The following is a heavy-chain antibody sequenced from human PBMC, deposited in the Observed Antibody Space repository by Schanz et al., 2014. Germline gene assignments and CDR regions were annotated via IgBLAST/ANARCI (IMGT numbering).Heavy chain of an antibody. Sequence: QAQLVESGGGVVQPGRSLRLSCSASGFTFSSYSMYWVRQAPGKGLEYVSVISSNGGSTDFADSVKGRFTISRDNSKNSLYLQMNSLRAEDTGVYYCARGREVVAKIFDVWGQGTMVTVSS. CDR2: ISSNGGST. J-gene: IGHJ3*01. V-gene: IGHV3-64*04. D-gene: IGHD3-22*01. CDR3: ARGREVVAKIFDV. CDR1: GFTFSSYS.